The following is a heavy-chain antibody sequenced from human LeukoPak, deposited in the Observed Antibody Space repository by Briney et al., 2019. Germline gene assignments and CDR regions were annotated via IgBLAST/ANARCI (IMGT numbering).Heavy chain of an antibody. Sequence: SVKVSCKASGYTFTAYYIHWVRQAPGQGLEWMGGIIPIFGTANYAQKFQGRVTITADKSTSTAYMELSSLRSEDTAVYYCARRLRIANWNPFDPWGQGTLVTVSS. V-gene: IGHV1-69*06. CDR2: IIPIFGTA. CDR1: GYTFTAYY. D-gene: IGHD1-20*01. CDR3: ARRLRIANWNPFDP. J-gene: IGHJ5*02.